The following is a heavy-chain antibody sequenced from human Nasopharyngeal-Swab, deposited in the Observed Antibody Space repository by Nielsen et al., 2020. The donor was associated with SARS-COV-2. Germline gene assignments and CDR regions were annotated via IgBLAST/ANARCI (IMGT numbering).Heavy chain of an antibody. J-gene: IGHJ6*04. CDR2: ISYDGSHE. CDR1: GFTFSSFA. V-gene: IGHV3-30*04. D-gene: IGHD3-3*01. CDR3: ARDSVYNFGVFIITTSFTDV. Sequence: GGSLRLSCAASGFTFSSFAMHWVRQAPGKGLEWVGLISYDGSHENYADSVRGRFTISRDNSKDTVHLQMNSLRPEDTAVYYCARDSVYNFGVFIITTSFTDVWGKGTTVTVSS.